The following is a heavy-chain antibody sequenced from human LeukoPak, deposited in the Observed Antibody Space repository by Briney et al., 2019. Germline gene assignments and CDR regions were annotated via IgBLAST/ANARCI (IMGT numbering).Heavy chain of an antibody. V-gene: IGHV1-69*13. CDR1: GGTFSSYA. CDR3: ARDRSGSYSPPDY. J-gene: IGHJ4*02. Sequence: GASVKVSCKASGGTFSSYAISWVRQAPGQGLEWMGGIIPIFGTANYAQKFQGRVTITADESTSTAYMELSSLRSEDTAVYYCARDRSGSYSPPDYWGQGTLVTVSS. D-gene: IGHD1-26*01. CDR2: IIPIFGTA.